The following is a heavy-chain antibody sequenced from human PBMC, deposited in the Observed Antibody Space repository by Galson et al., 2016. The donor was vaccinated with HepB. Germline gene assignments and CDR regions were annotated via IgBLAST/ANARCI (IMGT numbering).Heavy chain of an antibody. CDR1: GYTFTGYY. CDR2: INPNSGGT. V-gene: IGHV1-2*04. J-gene: IGHJ4*02. CDR3: ARRDDRVLDD. D-gene: IGHD2-15*01. Sequence: SVKVSCKASGYTFTGYYMNWVRQAPGQGLEWMGWINPNSGGTNYAQKFQGWVTMTRDTSISTYYMELNRLRYDDTAVYFCARRDDRVLDDWGQGTLVTVSS.